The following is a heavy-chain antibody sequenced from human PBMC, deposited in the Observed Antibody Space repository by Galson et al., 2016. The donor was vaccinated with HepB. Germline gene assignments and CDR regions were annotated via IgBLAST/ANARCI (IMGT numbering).Heavy chain of an antibody. CDR1: GFIFSNYA. V-gene: IGHV3-23*01. CDR2: ITGCGDSA. CDR3: AKHAEPYYYYAMDV. Sequence: SLRLSCAASGFIFSNYAMSWVRQAPGKGLEWVSTITGCGDSAYYADSVKGRFTISRDNSQNTLFLHMNSLRAEDTAIYYCAKHAEPYYYYAMDVWGQGTTVTVSS. D-gene: IGHD1-14*01. J-gene: IGHJ6*02.